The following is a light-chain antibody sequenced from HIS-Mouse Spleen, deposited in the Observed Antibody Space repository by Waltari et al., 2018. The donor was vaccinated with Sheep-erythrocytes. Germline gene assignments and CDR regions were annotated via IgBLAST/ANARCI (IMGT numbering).Light chain of an antibody. J-gene: IGLJ2*01. CDR2: EGS. Sequence: QSALTQPASVSGSPGQSITIPCTGTSSDVGIYNLVSWYQQHPDKSPKHMIYEGSKRPSGVSNRFSGSKSGNTASLTISGLQAEDEADYYCCSYAGSSTLVFGGGTKLTVL. CDR3: CSYAGSSTLV. CDR1: SSDVGIYNL. V-gene: IGLV2-23*01.